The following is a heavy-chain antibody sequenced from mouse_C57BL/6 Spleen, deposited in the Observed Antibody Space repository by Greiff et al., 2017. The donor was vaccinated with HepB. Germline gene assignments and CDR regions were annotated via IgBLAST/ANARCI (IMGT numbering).Heavy chain of an antibody. CDR2: IYPGSGSA. CDR3: AGSYEYFDV. Sequence: QVQLQQSGAELVKPGASVKMSCKASGYTFTSYWITWVKQRPGQGLEWIGDIYPGSGSANYNEKFKSKATLTVDTSSSTAYMQLSSLTSEDSAVYYCAGSYEYFDVWGTGTTVTVSS. D-gene: IGHD1-1*01. CDR1: GYTFTSYW. J-gene: IGHJ1*03. V-gene: IGHV1-55*01.